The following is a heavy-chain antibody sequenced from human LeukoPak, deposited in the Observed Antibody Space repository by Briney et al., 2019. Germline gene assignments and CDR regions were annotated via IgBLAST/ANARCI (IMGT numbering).Heavy chain of an antibody. J-gene: IGHJ4*02. V-gene: IGHV3-21*01. Sequence: GGSLRLSCAASGFTFSSYSKNWVRQAPGKGLEWVSSISSSSSYIYYADSVKGRFTISRDNAKNSLYLQMNSLRAEDTAVYYCARAGYCSSTSCPYFDYWGQGTLVTVSS. D-gene: IGHD2-2*01. CDR3: ARAGYCSSTSCPYFDY. CDR1: GFTFSSYS. CDR2: ISSSSSYI.